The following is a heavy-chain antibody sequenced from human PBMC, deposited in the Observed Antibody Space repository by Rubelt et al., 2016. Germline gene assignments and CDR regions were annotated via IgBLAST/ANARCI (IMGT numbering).Heavy chain of an antibody. D-gene: IGHD2-15*01. Sequence: QVQLVESGGGVVQPGRSLRLSCAASGFTFSSYAMHWVRQAPGKGLEWVAVISYDGSNKYYADSVKGRFTISRDSSKNTLDLQMKSLGAEDTAVYDFARDGIGVVVAAPLSNNRYYCDDWGEGTLVTVSS. V-gene: IGHV3-30*04. CDR3: ARDGIGVVVAAPLSNNRYYCDD. CDR2: ISYDGSNK. J-gene: IGHJ4*02. CDR1: GFTFSSYA.